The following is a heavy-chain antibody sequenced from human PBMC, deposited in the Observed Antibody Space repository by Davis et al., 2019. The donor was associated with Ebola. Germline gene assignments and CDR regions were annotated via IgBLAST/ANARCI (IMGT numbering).Heavy chain of an antibody. CDR1: GFVFSSYV. CDR3: VKDSSNIWFDI. V-gene: IGHV3-23*01. D-gene: IGHD2/OR15-2a*01. Sequence: GESLKISCAASGFVFSSYVMSWVRQAPGKGLEWVSTFGTVGDTYYADSVKGRFAMSRDNSRGTLYLQMNSLRVEDSAIYYCVKDSSNIWFDIWGQGTLVTVSS. J-gene: IGHJ3*02. CDR2: FGTVGDT.